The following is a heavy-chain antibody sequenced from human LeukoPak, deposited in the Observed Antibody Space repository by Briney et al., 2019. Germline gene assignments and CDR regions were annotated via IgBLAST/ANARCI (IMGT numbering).Heavy chain of an antibody. CDR3: AREVSDGGNYWFDP. J-gene: IGHJ5*02. D-gene: IGHD1-7*01. CDR2: ISTDNGNT. V-gene: IGHV1-18*01. CDR1: GYTFTSHG. Sequence: VASVKVSCKGSGYTFTSHGISWVRQAPGQGLGWMGWISTDNGNTNYAQKVQDRVTMTTDTSTNTAFMELRSLRSDDTAVYYCAREVSDGGNYWFDPWGQGTLVTVSS.